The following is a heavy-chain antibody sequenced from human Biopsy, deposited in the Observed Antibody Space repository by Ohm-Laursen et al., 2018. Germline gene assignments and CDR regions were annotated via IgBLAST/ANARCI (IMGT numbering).Heavy chain of an antibody. CDR2: ISDTGGST. D-gene: IGHD2-15*01. Sequence: SLRLSCAASGFTFTNYAMTWVRQAPGKGLEWVSAISDTGGSTYYADSVKGRFTISRDNSKNTLYLQMNSLRAEDTAVYYCAKAGRISWYDSWGQGTLVTVSS. V-gene: IGHV3-23*01. J-gene: IGHJ5*01. CDR1: GFTFTNYA. CDR3: AKAGRISWYDS.